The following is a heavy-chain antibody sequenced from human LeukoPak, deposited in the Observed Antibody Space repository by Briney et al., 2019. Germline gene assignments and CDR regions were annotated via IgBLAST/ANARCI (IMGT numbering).Heavy chain of an antibody. Sequence: PSETLSLTCTVSGGSISSSSYYWGWIRQPPGKGLEWIGSIYYSGSTNYNPSLKSRLTISVDTSKNQFSLNLTSVTAADTAVYYCARELGYCSGDSCPTPFVVWGQGTLVTVSS. CDR2: IYYSGST. CDR1: GGSISSSSYY. J-gene: IGHJ4*02. D-gene: IGHD2-15*01. V-gene: IGHV4-39*07. CDR3: ARELGYCSGDSCPTPFVV.